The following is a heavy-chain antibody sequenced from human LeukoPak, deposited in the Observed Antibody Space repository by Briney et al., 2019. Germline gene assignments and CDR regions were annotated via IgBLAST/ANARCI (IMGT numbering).Heavy chain of an antibody. J-gene: IGHJ4*02. V-gene: IGHV1-2*02. CDR1: GYTFPDFY. CDR3: ARGSGLWGSYSLSGY. D-gene: IGHD3-16*01. CDR2: LNPNRGGT. Sequence: ASVKGSSTPSGYTFPDFYIHWVRPAPGQGLDYIGWLNPNRGGTNYAQKFQGRVTMTRDTSISAVYMELSRLRSDDTAVYYCARGSGLWGSYSLSGYWGQGTLVTVSS.